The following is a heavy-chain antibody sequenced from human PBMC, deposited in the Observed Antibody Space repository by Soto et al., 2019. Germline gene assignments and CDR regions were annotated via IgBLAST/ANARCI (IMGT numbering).Heavy chain of an antibody. Sequence: GGSLRLSCAASGFTFSSYAMHWARQAPGNGLEWVALTSYDGSNKYYADSVKGRFTISRDNSKDTLYLQMSSLSAEDTAVYYCARDVGLPLDQYYCAMDVWGQGTTVTVSS. CDR1: GFTFSSYA. D-gene: IGHD5-18*01. CDR3: ARDVGLPLDQYYCAMDV. J-gene: IGHJ6*02. CDR2: TSYDGSNK. V-gene: IGHV3-30-3*01.